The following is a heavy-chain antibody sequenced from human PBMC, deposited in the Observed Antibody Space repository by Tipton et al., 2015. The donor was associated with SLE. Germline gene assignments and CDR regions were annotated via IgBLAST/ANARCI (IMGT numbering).Heavy chain of an antibody. D-gene: IGHD1-26*01. CDR3: ARASYSVSLDI. CDR2: IYYSGST. V-gene: IGHV4-39*07. J-gene: IGHJ3*02. CDR1: GGSISSGGYY. Sequence: TLSLTCTVSGGSISSGGYYWSWIRQPPGKGLEWIGSIYYSGSTYYNPSLKSRVTISVDTSKNQFSLKLSSVTAADTAVYYCARASYSVSLDIWGQGTMVTVSS.